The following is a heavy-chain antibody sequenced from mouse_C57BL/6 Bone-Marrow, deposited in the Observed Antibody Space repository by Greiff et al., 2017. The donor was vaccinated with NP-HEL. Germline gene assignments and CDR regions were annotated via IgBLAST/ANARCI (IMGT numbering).Heavy chain of an antibody. CDR2: ISSGGSYT. V-gene: IGHV5-6*01. J-gene: IGHJ3*01. D-gene: IGHD2-3*01. Sequence: EVQRVESGGDLVKPGGSLKLSCAASGFTFSSYGMSWVRQTPDKRLEWVATISSGGSYTYYPDSVKGRFTISRDNAKNTLYLQMSSLKSEDTAMYYCARHGGGYYPFAYWGQGTLVTVSA. CDR1: GFTFSSYG. CDR3: ARHGGGYYPFAY.